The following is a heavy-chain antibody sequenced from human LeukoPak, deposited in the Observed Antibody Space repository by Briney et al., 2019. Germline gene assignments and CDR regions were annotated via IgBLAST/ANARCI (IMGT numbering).Heavy chain of an antibody. CDR3: ARDGKWDSSGYFMEYFDY. CDR1: GGSISSGGYY. J-gene: IGHJ4*02. V-gene: IGHV4-39*07. D-gene: IGHD3-22*01. Sequence: PSQTLSLTCTVSGGSISSGGYYWGWIRQPPGKGLEWIGSIYHSGSTYYNPSLKSRVTISVDTSKNQFSLKLSSVTAADTAVYYCARDGKWDSSGYFMEYFDYWGQGTLVTVSS. CDR2: IYHSGST.